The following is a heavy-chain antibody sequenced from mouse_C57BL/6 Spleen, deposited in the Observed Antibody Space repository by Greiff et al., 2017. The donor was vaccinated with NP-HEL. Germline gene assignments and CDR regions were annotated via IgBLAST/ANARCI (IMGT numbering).Heavy chain of an antibody. V-gene: IGHV5-4*01. Sequence: EVQLVESGGGLVKPGGSLKLSCAASGFTFSSYAMSWVRQTPEKRLEWVATISDGGSYTYYPDNVKGRFTISRDNAKNNLYLQMSHLKSEDTAMYYCARDRLYAMDYWGQGTSVTVSS. CDR2: ISDGGSYT. CDR1: GFTFSSYA. CDR3: ARDRLYAMDY. J-gene: IGHJ4*01.